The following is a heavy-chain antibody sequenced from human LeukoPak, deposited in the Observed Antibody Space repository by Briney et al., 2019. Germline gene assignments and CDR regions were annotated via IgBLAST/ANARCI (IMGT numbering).Heavy chain of an antibody. Sequence: PGGSLRLSCTASGFTFRRSWMAWIRQAPGKGLEWVANIEPDARGKHYVDIVKGRFTVSRDNTKNTVSLQMNSLRIEDTAVYYCARVEIRADFDFWGQGVPVTVSP. CDR1: GFTFRRSW. V-gene: IGHV3-7*01. J-gene: IGHJ4*02. CDR2: IEPDARGK. CDR3: ARVEIRADFDF.